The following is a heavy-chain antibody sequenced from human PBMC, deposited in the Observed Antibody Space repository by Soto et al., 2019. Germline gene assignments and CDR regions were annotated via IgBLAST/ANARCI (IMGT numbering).Heavy chain of an antibody. Sequence: GASVKVSCKASGYTFTSYAINWVRQATGQGLERMGWMNPNSGNTGYAQKFQGRVTMTTNTSISTAYMELSSLRSEDTAVYYCAIHSNPGPNYYYYMDVSGKGTTVTVSS. CDR1: GYTFTSYA. V-gene: IGHV1-8*01. J-gene: IGHJ6*03. CDR3: AIHSNPGPNYYYYMDV. D-gene: IGHD4-4*01. CDR2: MNPNSGNT.